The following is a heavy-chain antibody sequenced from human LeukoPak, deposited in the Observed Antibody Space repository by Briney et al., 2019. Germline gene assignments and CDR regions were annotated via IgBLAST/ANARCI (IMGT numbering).Heavy chain of an antibody. Sequence: ASVKVSCKASGYTFTSYGINWVRQAPGQGLEWMGWISAYNGNTNYAQNLQGRVTMTTDTSTSTAYMELRSLRSDDTAVYYCARVRYDYVWGTIGPFDYWGQGTLVTVSS. V-gene: IGHV1-18*01. D-gene: IGHD3-16*01. J-gene: IGHJ4*02. CDR2: ISAYNGNT. CDR1: GYTFTSYG. CDR3: ARVRYDYVWGTIGPFDY.